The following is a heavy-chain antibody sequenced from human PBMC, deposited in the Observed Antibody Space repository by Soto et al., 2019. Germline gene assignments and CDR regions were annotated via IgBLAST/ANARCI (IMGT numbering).Heavy chain of an antibody. CDR2: IYSGGST. CDR1: GFTVSSNY. V-gene: IGHV3-53*01. J-gene: IGHJ4*02. Sequence: GGSLRLSXEASGFTVSSNYMSWVRQAPGKGLEWVSVIYSGGSTYYADSVKGRFTISRDNSKNTLYLQMNSLRAEDTAVYYCARAWLRGFTMLENWGQGTLVTVSS. CDR3: ARAWLRGFTMLEN. D-gene: IGHD3-10*02.